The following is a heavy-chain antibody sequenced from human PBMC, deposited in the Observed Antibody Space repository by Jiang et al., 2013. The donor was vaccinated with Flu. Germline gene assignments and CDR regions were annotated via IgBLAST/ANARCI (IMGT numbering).Heavy chain of an antibody. J-gene: IGHJ4*02. D-gene: IGHD1-14*01. V-gene: IGHV4-61*02. Sequence: GLVKPSQTLSLTCTVSGGPISSDSYYWSWIRQPAGKGLEFIGRIHTSGSTEYNPSLKSRVTISLDTPKNQFSLRLTSVTAADSALYYCARTGGFSRPEYWGRGTLVTVSS. CDR2: IHTSGST. CDR3: ARTGGFSRPEY. CDR1: GGPISSDSYY.